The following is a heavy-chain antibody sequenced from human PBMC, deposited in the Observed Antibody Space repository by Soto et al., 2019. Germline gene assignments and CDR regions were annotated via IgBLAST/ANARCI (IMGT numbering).Heavy chain of an antibody. D-gene: IGHD2-8*01. CDR3: AREKVEWLPVGEAFDI. Sequence: SVKVSCKASGGTFSSYTISWVRQAPGQGLEWMGRIIPILGIANYAQKFQGRVTITADKSTSTAYMELSSLRSEDTAVYYCAREKVEWLPVGEAFDIWGQGTMVTVSS. J-gene: IGHJ3*02. V-gene: IGHV1-69*04. CDR2: IIPILGIA. CDR1: GGTFSSYT.